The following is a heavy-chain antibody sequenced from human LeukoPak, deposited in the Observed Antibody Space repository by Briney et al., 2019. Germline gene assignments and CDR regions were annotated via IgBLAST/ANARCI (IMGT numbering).Heavy chain of an antibody. Sequence: GASVKVSCKASGYTITNNYMHWVRHAPEQGREWMGEINPSGTGTSYAQKFQGRITMSRDTSTSTVYMELSSLRSEDTAFYYCATDHSMANTAWWFDPWGQGTLVTVSS. CDR1: GYTITNNY. CDR2: INPSGTGT. J-gene: IGHJ5*02. V-gene: IGHV1-46*01. D-gene: IGHD5-24*01. CDR3: ATDHSMANTAWWFDP.